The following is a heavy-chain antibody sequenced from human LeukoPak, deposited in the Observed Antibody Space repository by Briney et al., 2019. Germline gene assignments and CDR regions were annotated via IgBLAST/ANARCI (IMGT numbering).Heavy chain of an antibody. D-gene: IGHD3-10*01. CDR1: GGSISSYY. CDR2: INHSGST. Sequence: PSETLSLTCTVSGGSISSYYWSWIRQPPGKGLEWIGEINHSGSTNYNPSLKSRVTISVDTSKNQFSLKLSSVTAADTAVYYCARVRLTYVLPYYYYGMDVWGQGTTVTVSS. V-gene: IGHV4-34*01. J-gene: IGHJ6*02. CDR3: ARVRLTYVLPYYYYGMDV.